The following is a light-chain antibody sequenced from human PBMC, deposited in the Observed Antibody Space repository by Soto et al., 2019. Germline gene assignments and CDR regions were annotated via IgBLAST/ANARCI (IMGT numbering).Light chain of an antibody. J-gene: IGLJ1*01. CDR2: EVS. Sequence: QSVLTQPASVSASPGQSITISCTGTSSDVGGYNSVSWYQHHPGKAPKLMIYEVSNRPSGVSDRFSGSKSGNTASLTISGLQAEDEADYYCSSYTTNTGLEYVFGTGTKVT. CDR1: SSDVGGYNS. CDR3: SSYTTNTGLEYV. V-gene: IGLV2-14*01.